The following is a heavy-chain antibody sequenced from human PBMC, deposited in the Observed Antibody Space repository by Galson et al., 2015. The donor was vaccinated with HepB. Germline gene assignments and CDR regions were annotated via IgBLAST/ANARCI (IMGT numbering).Heavy chain of an antibody. D-gene: IGHD6-13*01. CDR1: GYTFTGYY. CDR3: ARVAAAGTGWFDP. V-gene: IGHV1-2*06. CDR2: INPNSGGT. Sequence: SVKVSCKASGYTFTGYYMHWVRQAPGQGLEWMGRINPNSGGTNYAQKFQGRVTMTRDTSISTAYMELSRLRSDDTAVYYCARVAAAGTGWFDPWGQGTLVTVSS. J-gene: IGHJ5*02.